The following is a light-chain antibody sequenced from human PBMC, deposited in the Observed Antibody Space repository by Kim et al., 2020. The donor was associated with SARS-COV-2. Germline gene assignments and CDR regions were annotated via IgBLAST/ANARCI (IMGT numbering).Light chain of an antibody. CDR3: QQYENSPRT. V-gene: IGKV3-20*01. CDR2: GAS. CDR1: QSLTSYW. J-gene: IGKJ4*01. Sequence: SPGERATLSCRASQSLTSYWLAWFQQKPGQAPRLLIYGASSRATGIPDRFSGSGSGTDFTLTISSLEPEDFAVYYCQQYENSPRTFGGGTKVDIK.